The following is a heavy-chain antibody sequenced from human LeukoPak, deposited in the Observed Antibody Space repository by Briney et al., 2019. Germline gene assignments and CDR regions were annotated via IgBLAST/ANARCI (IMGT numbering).Heavy chain of an antibody. CDR2: INPNSGGT. Sequence: ASVKVSCKASGYTFTGYYMHWVRQAPGQGLEWMRRINPNSGGTNYAQKFQGRVTMTTDTSTSTAYMELRSLRSDDTAVYYCARDPAGYFDYWGQGTLVTVSS. J-gene: IGHJ4*02. CDR3: ARDPAGYFDY. CDR1: GYTFTGYY. V-gene: IGHV1-2*06.